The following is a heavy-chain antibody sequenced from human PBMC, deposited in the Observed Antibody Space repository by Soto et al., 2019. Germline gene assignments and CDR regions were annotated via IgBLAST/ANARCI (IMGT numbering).Heavy chain of an antibody. Sequence: SVKVSCKASGGTFSSYAISWVRQAPGQGLEWMGGIIPIFGTADYAQKFQGRVTMTTDTSTTTAYLELRSLRSDDTAVYYCARHHGPTTSENWFDPWGQGTLVTVSS. V-gene: IGHV1-69*05. CDR1: GGTFSSYA. J-gene: IGHJ5*02. CDR2: IIPIFGTA. D-gene: IGHD5-12*01. CDR3: ARHHGPTTSENWFDP.